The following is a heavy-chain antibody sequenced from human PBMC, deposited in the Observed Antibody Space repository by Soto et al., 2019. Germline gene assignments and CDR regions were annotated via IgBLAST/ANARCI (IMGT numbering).Heavy chain of an antibody. Sequence: EVQLLESGGGLVQPGGSLRLSCAASGFTFSSYAMSWVRQAPVKGLEWVSAISGSGGSTYYADSVKGRFTISRDNSKNTLYLQMNSLRAEDTAVYYCAKFDSSSWYYFDYWGQGTLVTVSS. D-gene: IGHD6-13*01. CDR2: ISGSGGST. CDR1: GFTFSSYA. CDR3: AKFDSSSWYYFDY. J-gene: IGHJ4*02. V-gene: IGHV3-23*01.